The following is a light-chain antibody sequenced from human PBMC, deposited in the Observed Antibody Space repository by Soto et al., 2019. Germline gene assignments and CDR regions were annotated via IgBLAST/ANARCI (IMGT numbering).Light chain of an antibody. V-gene: IGLV2-14*01. CDR2: EVS. CDR3: ISYTSSSFYV. J-gene: IGLJ1*01. CDR1: SSDVGGYNY. Sequence: QSVLTQPASVSGSPGQSITISCTGTSSDVGGYNYVSWYQQHPGKAPKLMIYEVSNRPSGVSNRFSGSKSGNTASLTISGLQAEDEADYYCISYTSSSFYVFGTGTKLTVL.